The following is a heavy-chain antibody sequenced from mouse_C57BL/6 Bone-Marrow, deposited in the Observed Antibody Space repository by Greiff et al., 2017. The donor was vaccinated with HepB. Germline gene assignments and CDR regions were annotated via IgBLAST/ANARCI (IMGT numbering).Heavy chain of an antibody. D-gene: IGHD1-1*01. CDR3: ARPSTTVVATPFDY. CDR2: IYPSDSET. V-gene: IGHV1-61*01. CDR1: GYTFTSYW. J-gene: IGHJ2*01. Sequence: VQLQQPGAELVRPGSSVKLSCKASGYTFTSYWMDWVKQRPGQGLEWIGNIYPSDSETHYNQKFKDKATLTVDKSSSTAYMQLSSLTSEDSAVYYCARPSTTVVATPFDYWGQGTTLTVSS.